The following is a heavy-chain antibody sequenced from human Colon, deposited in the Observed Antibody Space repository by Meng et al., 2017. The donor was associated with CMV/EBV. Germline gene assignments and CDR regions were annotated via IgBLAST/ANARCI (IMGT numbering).Heavy chain of an antibody. D-gene: IGHD5-24*01. CDR3: TKLMGNTRVDH. Sequence: GGSLRLSCAASGFTFSSYAMSWVRQTPGKGLEWVSTIDSSGAYIADSVKGRFTVSRDNFKNTLDPQMHSLRVEDAATYYCTKLMGNTRVDHWGQGTLVTVSS. V-gene: IGHV3-23*05. CDR2: IDSSGA. J-gene: IGHJ5*02. CDR1: GFTFSSYA.